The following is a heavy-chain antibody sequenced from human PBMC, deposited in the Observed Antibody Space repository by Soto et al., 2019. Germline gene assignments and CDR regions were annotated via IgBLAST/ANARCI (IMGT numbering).Heavy chain of an antibody. V-gene: IGHV4-31*03. CDR1: GGSISSGGYY. J-gene: IGHJ4*02. CDR3: ARVRRDGSYYIDY. D-gene: IGHD5-12*01. CDR2: IYYSGST. Sequence: SETLSLTCTVSGGSISSGGYYWSWIRQHPGKGLEWIGYIYYSGSTYYNPSLKSRVTISVDTSKNQFSLKLSSVTAADTAVYYFARVRRDGSYYIDYSGPAILVTVS.